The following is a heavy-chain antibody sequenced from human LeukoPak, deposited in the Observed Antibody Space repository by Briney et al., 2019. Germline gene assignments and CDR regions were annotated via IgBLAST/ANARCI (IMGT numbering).Heavy chain of an antibody. V-gene: IGHV4-39*07. CDR3: ARDNGLDAFDI. J-gene: IGHJ3*02. D-gene: IGHD2-8*01. Sequence: SETLSLTCTVSGGSISSSSYYWGWIRQPPGKGLEWIGSIYYSGTTNYNPSLESRVTISLDTSKNQFSLKLSSVTAADTAVYYCARDNGLDAFDIWGQGTMVTVSS. CDR2: IYYSGTT. CDR1: GGSISSSSYY.